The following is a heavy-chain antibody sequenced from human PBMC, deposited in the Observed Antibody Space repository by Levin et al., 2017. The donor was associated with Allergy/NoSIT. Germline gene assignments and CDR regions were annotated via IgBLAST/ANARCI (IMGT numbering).Heavy chain of an antibody. J-gene: IGHJ4*02. CDR3: ARRSSGVDY. CDR2: IYPGDSDT. V-gene: IGHV5-51*01. D-gene: IGHD6-19*01. Sequence: AGGSLRLSCKGSGYSFTTYWIGWVRQMPGKGLEWMGIIYPGDSDTRYSPSFQGQVSISADKSISTAYLQWSSLKASDSAMYYCARRSSGVDYWGQGTLVTVSS. CDR1: GYSFTTYW.